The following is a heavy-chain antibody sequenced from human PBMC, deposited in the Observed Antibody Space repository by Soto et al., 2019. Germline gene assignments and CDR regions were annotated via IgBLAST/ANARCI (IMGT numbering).Heavy chain of an antibody. J-gene: IGHJ6*02. V-gene: IGHV1-69*12. CDR1: GGTFSSYA. CDR3: ARDIVVVVAATGRHYCYYGMDV. D-gene: IGHD2-15*01. CDR2: IIPIFGTA. Sequence: QVQLVQSGAEVKKPGSSVKVSCKASGGTFSSYAISWVRQAPGQGLEWMGGIIPIFGTANYAQKFQGGVTITADESTSTAYMELSSLRSEDTAVYYCARDIVVVVAATGRHYCYYGMDVWGQGTTVTVSS.